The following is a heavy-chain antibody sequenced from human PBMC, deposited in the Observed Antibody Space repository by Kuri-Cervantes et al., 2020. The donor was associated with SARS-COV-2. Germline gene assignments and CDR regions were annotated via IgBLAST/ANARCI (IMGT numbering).Heavy chain of an antibody. V-gene: IGHV3-23*01. D-gene: IGHD6-19*01. CDR1: GFTFSSYA. Sequence: GESLKISCAASGFTFSSYAMSWVRQAPGKGLEWVSAISGSGGSTYYADSVKGRFTISRDNSKNTLYLQMNSLRAEDTAVYYCAKGKRKGAVAGTFDYWGQGTLVTVSS. CDR2: ISGSGGST. CDR3: AKGKRKGAVAGTFDY. J-gene: IGHJ4*02.